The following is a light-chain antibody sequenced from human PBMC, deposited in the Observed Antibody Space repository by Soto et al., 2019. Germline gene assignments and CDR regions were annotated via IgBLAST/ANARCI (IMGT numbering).Light chain of an antibody. V-gene: IGKV3-20*01. J-gene: IGKJ2*01. CDR2: GAS. Sequence: EIVLTQSPGTLSLSPGERATLSCRASQSVSSSYLAWYQHKPGQAPRLLIYGASSRATGIPDRFSGSGSGTVFTLTISRLEPEDFAVYYWQQYGSSPHTFGQGTKLEIK. CDR1: QSVSSSY. CDR3: QQYGSSPHT.